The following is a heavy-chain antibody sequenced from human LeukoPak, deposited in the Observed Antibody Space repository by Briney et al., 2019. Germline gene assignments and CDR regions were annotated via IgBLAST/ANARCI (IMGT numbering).Heavy chain of an antibody. CDR1: GFTFSSYA. D-gene: IGHD3-9*01. CDR3: TRPGGYDILTGYRMDV. J-gene: IGHJ6*04. CDR2: ISYDGSNK. V-gene: IGHV3-30*04. Sequence: GRSMRLSCAASGFTFSSYAMHWVRQAPGKGLEWVAVISYDGSNKYYADSVKGRFTISRDNSKNTLYLQMNSLKTEDTAVYYCTRPGGYDILTGYRMDVWGKGTTVTVSS.